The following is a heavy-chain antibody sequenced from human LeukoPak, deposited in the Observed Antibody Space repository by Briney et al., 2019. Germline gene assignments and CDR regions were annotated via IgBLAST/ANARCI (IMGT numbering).Heavy chain of an antibody. J-gene: IGHJ4*02. CDR1: SSSISSGYY. V-gene: IGHV4-38-2*02. D-gene: IGHD6-19*01. CDR2: IYHSGST. Sequence: NSSETLSLTCTVSSSSISSGYYWGWIRQPPGKGLEWIGSIYHSGSTYYNPSLKSRVTISVDTSKNQFSLKLSSVTAADTAVYYCARDIGYYSGWNFDYWGQGTLVTVSS. CDR3: ARDIGYYSGWNFDY.